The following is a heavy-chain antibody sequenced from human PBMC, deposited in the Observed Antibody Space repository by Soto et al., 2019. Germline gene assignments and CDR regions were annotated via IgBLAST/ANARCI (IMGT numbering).Heavy chain of an antibody. D-gene: IGHD2-2*01. V-gene: IGHV3-13*05. Sequence: GGSLRLSCAASGFTFSSYDMHWVRQATGKGLEWVSAIGTAGDPYYPGSVKGRFTISRENAENSLYLDMNSLRVEDTAVYYCAKDPPWTVGPLAMDVWGQGTTVTVSS. J-gene: IGHJ6*02. CDR1: GFTFSSYD. CDR3: AKDPPWTVGPLAMDV. CDR2: IGTAGDP.